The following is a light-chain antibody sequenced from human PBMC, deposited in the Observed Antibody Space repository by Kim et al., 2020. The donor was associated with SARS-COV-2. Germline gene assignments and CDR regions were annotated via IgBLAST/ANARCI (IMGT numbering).Light chain of an antibody. CDR1: SSDVGGYYY. J-gene: IGLJ1*01. V-gene: IGLV2-14*03. CDR2: DVS. Sequence: QSALTQPASVSGSPGQSVTISCTGTSSDVGGYYYVCWYQQHAGKAPKLMIYDVSNRPSGVANRFSCSKSGNTASLTISGLQAEDEADYYGRSYTSSSTYVFGTGTKVTVL. CDR3: RSYTSSSTYV.